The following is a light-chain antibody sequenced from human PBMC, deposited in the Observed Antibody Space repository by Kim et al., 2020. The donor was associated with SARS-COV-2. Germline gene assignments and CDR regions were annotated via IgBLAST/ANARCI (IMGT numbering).Light chain of an antibody. J-gene: IGKJ4*01. Sequence: ASVGDRVTIACRASQSINNWLAWYQQKPGKAPKLLIYMASTLESGVPSRFSGSVSGTEFTLTISSLQPDDFATYYCQQDNSYPLTFGGGTKVDIK. V-gene: IGKV1-5*03. CDR1: QSINNW. CDR2: MAS. CDR3: QQDNSYPLT.